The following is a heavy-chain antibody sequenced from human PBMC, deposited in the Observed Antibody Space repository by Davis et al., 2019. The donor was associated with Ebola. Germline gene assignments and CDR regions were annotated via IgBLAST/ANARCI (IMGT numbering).Heavy chain of an antibody. CDR1: GGTFSSYA. Sequence: SVKVSCKASGGTFSSYAISWVRQAPGQGLEWMGRIIPILGIANYAQKFQGRVTITADKSTSTAYMELSSLRSEDTAVYYCARDRVGSYDLPFDPWGQGTLVTVSS. CDR2: IIPILGIA. CDR3: ARDRVGSYDLPFDP. J-gene: IGHJ5*02. D-gene: IGHD3-3*01. V-gene: IGHV1-69*04.